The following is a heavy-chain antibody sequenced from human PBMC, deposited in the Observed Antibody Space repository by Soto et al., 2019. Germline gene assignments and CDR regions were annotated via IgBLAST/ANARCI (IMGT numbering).Heavy chain of an antibody. J-gene: IGHJ6*02. CDR2: IKSKTDGGTT. V-gene: IGHV3-15*07. Sequence: EVQLVESGGGLVKPGGSLRLSCAASGFTFSNAWMNWVRQAPGKGLEWVGRIKSKTDGGTTDYAAPVKGRFTISRDDSKNTLYLQMNSLKTEDTAVYYCTILTTDDYYYYGMDVWGQGTTVTVSS. CDR1: GFTFSNAW. CDR3: TILTTDDYYYYGMDV. D-gene: IGHD4-17*01.